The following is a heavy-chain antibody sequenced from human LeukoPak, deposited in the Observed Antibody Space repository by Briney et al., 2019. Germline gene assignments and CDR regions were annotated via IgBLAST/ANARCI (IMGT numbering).Heavy chain of an antibody. Sequence: SVKVSCKASGGTFSSYAISWVRQAPGQGLEWMGGVIPIFGTANYAQKFQGRVTITTDESTSTAYMELSSLRSEDTAVYYCARGNVGENFDYWGQGTLGTVSS. J-gene: IGHJ4*02. CDR2: VIPIFGTA. V-gene: IGHV1-69*05. CDR1: GGTFSSYA. D-gene: IGHD1-1*01. CDR3: ARGNVGENFDY.